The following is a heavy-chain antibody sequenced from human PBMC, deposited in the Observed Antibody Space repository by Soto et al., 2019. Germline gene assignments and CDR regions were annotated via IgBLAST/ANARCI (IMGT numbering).Heavy chain of an antibody. V-gene: IGHV3-30-3*01. CDR3: ARDQAVAGTTIDY. J-gene: IGHJ4*02. CDR2: ISYDGSNK. Sequence: QVQLVESGGGVVQPGRSLRLSCAASGFTFSSYAMHWVRQAPGKGLEWVAVISYDGSNKYYADSVKGRFTISRDNSKNTLYLQMNSLRAEDTAVYYCARDQAVAGTTIDYWGQGTLVTVSS. D-gene: IGHD6-19*01. CDR1: GFTFSSYA.